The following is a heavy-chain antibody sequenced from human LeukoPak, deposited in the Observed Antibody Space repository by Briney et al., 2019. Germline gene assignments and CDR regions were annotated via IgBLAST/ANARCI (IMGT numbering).Heavy chain of an antibody. CDR2: IIPILGIA. CDR3: ARTSTDIVVVPAAWGFDY. Sequence: SVKVSCKASGGTFSSYAISWVRQAPGQGLEWMGRIIPILGIANYAQKFQGRVTITADKSTSTAYMELSSLRSEDTAVYYCARTSTDIVVVPAAWGFDYWGQGALVTVSS. D-gene: IGHD2-2*01. V-gene: IGHV1-69*04. J-gene: IGHJ4*02. CDR1: GGTFSSYA.